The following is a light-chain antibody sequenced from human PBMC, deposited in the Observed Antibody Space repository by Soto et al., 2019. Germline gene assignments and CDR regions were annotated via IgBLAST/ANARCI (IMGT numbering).Light chain of an antibody. CDR3: QQYGSSPPFT. CDR2: GAS. V-gene: IGKV3-20*01. CDR1: QSVSSRY. Sequence: EIVLTQSPGTLSLSPGERATLSCRASQSVSSRYLAWYQQKPGQAPRLLMYGASNRATGIPDRFSGSGSGTDFTLTISRLEPEDVAVYFCQQYGSSPPFTFGQGTKVLSK. J-gene: IGKJ2*01.